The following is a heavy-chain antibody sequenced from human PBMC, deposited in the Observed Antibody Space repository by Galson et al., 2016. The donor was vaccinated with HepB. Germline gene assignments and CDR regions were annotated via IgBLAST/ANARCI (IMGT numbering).Heavy chain of an antibody. CDR1: GYTFSRLA. CDR2: IHTKTGNP. D-gene: IGHD3-10*01. Sequence: SVKVSCKASGYTFSRLALNWVRQAPGQGPEWMGWIHTKTGNPTYAQGFTGRFVFSLDTPVTTTYLQINDLKAEDTALYYCARARSGGRDLFDYWGQGALVTVSS. V-gene: IGHV7-4-1*02. J-gene: IGHJ4*02. CDR3: ARARSGGRDLFDY.